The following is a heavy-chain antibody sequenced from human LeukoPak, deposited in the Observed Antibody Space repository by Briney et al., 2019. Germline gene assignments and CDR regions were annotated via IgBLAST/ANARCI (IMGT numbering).Heavy chain of an antibody. D-gene: IGHD2-15*01. V-gene: IGHV3-30*02. CDR3: AKGYLGLCTGGSCFHFDY. Sequence: PGGPLRLSCAASGFTFRSYGMQWVRQAPGKGLEWVAVIRYDGRNKYYADAVKGRFTISRDDSKNALYLQMDSMTDEDTAVYYCAKGYLGLCTGGSCFHFDYWGQGTLLTVSS. CDR1: GFTFRSYG. CDR2: IRYDGRNK. J-gene: IGHJ4*02.